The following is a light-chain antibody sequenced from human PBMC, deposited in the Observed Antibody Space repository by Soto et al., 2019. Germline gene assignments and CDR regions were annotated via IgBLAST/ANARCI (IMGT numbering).Light chain of an antibody. V-gene: IGKV3-11*01. J-gene: IGKJ3*01. CDR2: DAS. CDR1: QSVSSY. CDR3: QQRSNWPLFT. Sequence: EIVLTQSPATLSLSPGERATLSCRASQSVSSYLAWYQQKPGQAPRLLIYDASNRATGIPARFSGSGSGTELTLKISSIEPEDFAVYYCQQRSNWPLFTFGPGTKVDIK.